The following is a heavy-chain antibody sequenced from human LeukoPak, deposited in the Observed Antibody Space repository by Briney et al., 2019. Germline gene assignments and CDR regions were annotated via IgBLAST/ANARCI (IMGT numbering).Heavy chain of an antibody. CDR1: GYTFTGHY. Sequence: ASVKVSCKASGYTFTGHYMHSVRQAPGQGLEWMGWINPNSGGTNYAQKFQGRVTMTRDTSISTAYMELSRLRSDDTAVYYCARGGAAAGHEYYYYYYMDVWGKGTTVTVSS. CDR3: ARGGAAAGHEYYYYYYMDV. CDR2: INPNSGGT. J-gene: IGHJ6*03. V-gene: IGHV1-2*02. D-gene: IGHD6-13*01.